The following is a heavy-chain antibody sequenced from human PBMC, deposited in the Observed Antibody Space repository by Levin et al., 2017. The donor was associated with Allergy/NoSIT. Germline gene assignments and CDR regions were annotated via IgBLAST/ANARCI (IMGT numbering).Heavy chain of an antibody. V-gene: IGHV1-69*04. Sequence: EASVKVSCKASGGTFSSYAISWVRQAPGQGLEWMGRIIPILGIANYAQKFQGRVTITADKSTSTAYMELSSLRSEDTAVYYCATSPTTNYDILTGYHLLENWFDPWGQGTLVTVSS. CDR3: ATSPTTNYDILTGYHLLENWFDP. J-gene: IGHJ5*02. D-gene: IGHD3-9*01. CDR2: IIPILGIA. CDR1: GGTFSSYA.